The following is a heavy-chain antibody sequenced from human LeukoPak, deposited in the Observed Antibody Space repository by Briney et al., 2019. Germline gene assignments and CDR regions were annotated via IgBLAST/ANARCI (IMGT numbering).Heavy chain of an antibody. V-gene: IGHV3-30*04. CDR3: ARLKQWPDAFDI. CDR2: ISYDGSNK. J-gene: IGHJ3*02. D-gene: IGHD6-19*01. CDR1: GFTFSRYA. Sequence: GGSLRLSCAASGFTFSRYALHWVRQAPGKGLEWVAVISYDGSNKDYADSVKGRFTVSRDNAKNSLYLQMNSLRAEDTAVYYCARLKQWPDAFDIWGQGTMVTVSS.